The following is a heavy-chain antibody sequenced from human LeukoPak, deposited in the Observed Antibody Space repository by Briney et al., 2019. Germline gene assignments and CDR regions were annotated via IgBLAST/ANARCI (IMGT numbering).Heavy chain of an antibody. CDR3: TRISYYETGGYYPDH. D-gene: IGHD3-22*01. J-gene: IGHJ4*02. CDR1: GLTFSDHH. Sequence: PGGSLRLSCAASGLTFSDHHMDWVRQAPGKGLEWIGRSRNKGRGYSTVFAASVKGRFTISRDEPKNSLYLQMNSLKTEDTAVYYCTRISYYETGGYYPDHWGQGTLVTVSS. V-gene: IGHV3-72*01. CDR2: SRNKGRGYST.